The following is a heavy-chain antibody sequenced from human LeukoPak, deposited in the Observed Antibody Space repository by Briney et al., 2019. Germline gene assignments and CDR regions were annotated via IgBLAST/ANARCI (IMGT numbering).Heavy chain of an antibody. V-gene: IGHV1-24*01. D-gene: IGHD3-10*01. CDR2: FDPEDGET. CDR1: GYTLTELS. CDR3: ATDEWNRGSFDY. J-gene: IGHJ4*02. Sequence: GASVKVSCKVSGYTLTELSMHWVRQAPGKGLEWMGGFDPEDGETIYAQKFQGRVTMTEDTSTDTAYMELSSLRSEDTAVHYCATDEWNRGSFDYWGQGTLVTVSS.